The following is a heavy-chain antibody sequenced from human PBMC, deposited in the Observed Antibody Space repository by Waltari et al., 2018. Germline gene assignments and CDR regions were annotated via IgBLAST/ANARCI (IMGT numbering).Heavy chain of an antibody. CDR1: GMTFSNYW. Sequence: EVQLVESGGGSVQPGGSLRLSCAASGMTFSNYWMNWVRQAPGKGLGWVANIKQDGREKNYVDSVEGRFSIARDNAQNSLYLQMNSLRAEDTAIYYCVTGLTTVTAKDYFDHWGQGALVTVS. D-gene: IGHD4-17*01. J-gene: IGHJ4*02. CDR3: VTGLTTVTAKDYFDH. V-gene: IGHV3-7*01. CDR2: IKQDGREK.